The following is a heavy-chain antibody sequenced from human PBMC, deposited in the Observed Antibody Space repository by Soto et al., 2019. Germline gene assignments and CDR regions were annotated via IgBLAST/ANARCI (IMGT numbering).Heavy chain of an antibody. V-gene: IGHV1-18*01. CDR3: ARDRAPYDILTGYPNWFDP. D-gene: IGHD3-9*01. Sequence: GASVKVSCKASGYTFISYGISWVRQAPGQGLEWMGWISAYNGNTNYAQKFQGRVTMTTDTSTSTAYMELRSLRSDDTAVYYCARDRAPYDILTGYPNWFDPWGQGTLVTVS. CDR2: ISAYNGNT. J-gene: IGHJ5*02. CDR1: GYTFISYG.